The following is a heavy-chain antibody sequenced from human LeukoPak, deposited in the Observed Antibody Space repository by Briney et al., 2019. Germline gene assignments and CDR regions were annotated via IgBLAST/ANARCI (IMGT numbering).Heavy chain of an antibody. D-gene: IGHD3-22*01. J-gene: IGHJ6*02. CDR3: ARGSPDSSGYYYYYYYGMDV. V-gene: IGHV1-69*04. CDR1: GYTFTDYY. CDR2: IIPILGIA. Sequence: GASVKVSCKASGYTFTDYYMHWVRQAPGQGLEWMGRIIPILGIANYAQKFQGRVTITADKSTSTAYMELSSLRSEYTAVYYCARGSPDSSGYYYYYYYGMDVWGQGTTVTVSS.